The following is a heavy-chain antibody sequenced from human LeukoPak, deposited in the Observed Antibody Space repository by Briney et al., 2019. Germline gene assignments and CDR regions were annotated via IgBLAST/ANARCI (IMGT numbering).Heavy chain of an antibody. V-gene: IGHV3-23*01. J-gene: IGHJ4*02. D-gene: IGHD6-13*01. Sequence: GGSLRLSCAASGFTFSSYAMSWVRQAPGKGLEWVSAISGSGGSTYYADSVKGRFTISRDNSKNTLYLQMNSLRAEDTAVYYCAKGRDSSSWYSYYFDYWAQGTLVTVSS. CDR1: GFTFSSYA. CDR2: ISGSGGST. CDR3: AKGRDSSSWYSYYFDY.